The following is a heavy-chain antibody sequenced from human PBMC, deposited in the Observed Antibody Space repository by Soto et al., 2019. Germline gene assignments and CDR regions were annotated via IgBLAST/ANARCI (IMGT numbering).Heavy chain of an antibody. CDR3: ARPVQHYYYGMDV. V-gene: IGHV3-21*01. D-gene: IGHD2-2*01. Sequence: GWSLRLSCASSGFTFSSYSMNWVRHAPGKGLEWVSSISSSSSYIYYADSVKGRFTISRDNAKNSLYLQMNSLRAEDTAVYYCARPVQHYYYGMDVWGQGTTVTVSS. J-gene: IGHJ6*02. CDR2: ISSSSSYI. CDR1: GFTFSSYS.